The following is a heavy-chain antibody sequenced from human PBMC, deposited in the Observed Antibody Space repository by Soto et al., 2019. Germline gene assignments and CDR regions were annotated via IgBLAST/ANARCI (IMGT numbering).Heavy chain of an antibody. Sequence: ASVKVSCKASGGTFSSYAISWVRQAPGQGLEWMGGIIPIFGTANYAQKFQGRVTITADESTSTAYMELSSLRSEDTAVYYCARVLRYFDWLFNGMDVWGQGTTVTVSS. CDR3: ARVLRYFDWLFNGMDV. J-gene: IGHJ6*02. V-gene: IGHV1-69*13. CDR1: GGTFSSYA. D-gene: IGHD3-9*01. CDR2: IIPIFGTA.